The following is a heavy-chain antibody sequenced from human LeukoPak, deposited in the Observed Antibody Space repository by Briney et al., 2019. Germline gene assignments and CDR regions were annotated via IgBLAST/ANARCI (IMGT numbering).Heavy chain of an antibody. CDR3: ARQYYYDSSGDYVGGAFDI. V-gene: IGHV1-69*11. CDR2: IIPMLGTA. CDR1: GGTFRTYA. J-gene: IGHJ3*02. D-gene: IGHD3-22*01. Sequence: ASVKVSCKASGGTFRTYAITWVRQAPGQGLEWMGRIIPMLGTANYAQKFQGRVTITTDESTSTAYMELGSLRSEDTAMYYCARQYYYDSSGDYVGGAFDIWGQGTMVTVSS.